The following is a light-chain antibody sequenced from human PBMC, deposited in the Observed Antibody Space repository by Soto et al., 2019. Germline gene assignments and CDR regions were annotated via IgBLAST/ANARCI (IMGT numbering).Light chain of an antibody. CDR2: EDT. V-gene: IGLV2-23*01. Sequence: QSALTQPASVSGSPGQSITISCTGTSSDVGTSNRVSWYQHHPGEAPKLIIYEDTKRPSWISNRFSGSKSANTASLTVSGLQVEDEAVYYCCSYAGTTTGVFGGGTKVTVL. CDR3: CSYAGTTTGV. J-gene: IGLJ3*02. CDR1: SSDVGTSNR.